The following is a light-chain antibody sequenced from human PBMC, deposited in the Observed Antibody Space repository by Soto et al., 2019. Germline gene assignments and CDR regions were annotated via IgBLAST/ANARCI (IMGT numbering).Light chain of an antibody. Sequence: EIVLTQFPATLSLSPGERATLLCRASQSVSNYLAWYQQKPGQAPRLLIFDASNRATGIPARFSGSGSGTDFTLTIISLEPEDFAVYYCQQRSTTFGGGTKVDIK. CDR2: DAS. CDR1: QSVSNY. CDR3: QQRSTT. V-gene: IGKV3-11*01. J-gene: IGKJ4*01.